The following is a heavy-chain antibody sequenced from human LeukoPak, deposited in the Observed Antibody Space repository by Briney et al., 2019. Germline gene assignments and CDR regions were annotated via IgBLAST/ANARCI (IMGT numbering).Heavy chain of an antibody. CDR3: GTVSGTSAIVY. Sequence: SETLSLTCTVSGGSISSSSYYWSWIRQPPGKGLEWIGYIYYNGRANYTPSLKSRVTMSVDTSKSQFSLKLSSVTAADTAVYYCGTVSGTSAIVYWGQGTLVAVSS. D-gene: IGHD3-10*01. V-gene: IGHV4-61*01. J-gene: IGHJ4*02. CDR1: GGSISSSSYY. CDR2: IYYNGRA.